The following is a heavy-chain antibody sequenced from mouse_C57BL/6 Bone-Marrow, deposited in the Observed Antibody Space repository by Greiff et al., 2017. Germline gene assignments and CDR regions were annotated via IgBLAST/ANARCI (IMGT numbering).Heavy chain of an antibody. J-gene: IGHJ3*01. Sequence: QVQLQQPGAELVMPGASVKLSCKASGYTFTSYWMHWVKQRPGQGLEWIGEIDPSDSYTNYNQKFKGKSTLTVDKSSSTAYMQLSSLTSEDSAVYYCARSYDYLAYWGQGTLVTVSA. CDR1: GYTFTSYW. CDR3: ARSYDYLAY. CDR2: IDPSDSYT. D-gene: IGHD2-4*01. V-gene: IGHV1-69*01.